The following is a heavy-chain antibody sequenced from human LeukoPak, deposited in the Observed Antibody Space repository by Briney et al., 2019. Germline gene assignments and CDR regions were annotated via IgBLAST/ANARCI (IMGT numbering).Heavy chain of an antibody. J-gene: IGHJ3*02. CDR1: GFTFSSYS. D-gene: IGHD3-10*01. Sequence: PGGSLRLSCAASGFTFSSYSMDWVRQAPGKGLEWVSSISSSSSYIYYADSVKGGFTISRDNAKNSLYLQMNSLRAEDTAVYYCARWPVPYYYGSGKAGAFDIWGQGTMVTVSS. CDR3: ARWPVPYYYGSGKAGAFDI. V-gene: IGHV3-21*01. CDR2: ISSSSSYI.